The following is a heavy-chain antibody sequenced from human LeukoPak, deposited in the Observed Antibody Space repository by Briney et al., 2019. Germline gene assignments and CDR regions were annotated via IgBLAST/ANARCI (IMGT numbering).Heavy chain of an antibody. D-gene: IGHD1-26*01. CDR3: AKGIVGTTTSNFDY. CDR2: ISWNGGTI. J-gene: IGHJ4*02. V-gene: IGHV3-9*01. Sequence: GGSLRLSCAASGFTFDDYAMHWVRQAPGKGLKWVSGISWNGGTIDYADSVKGRFTISRDNAKNSLYLQVNSLRAEDTALYYCAKGIVGTTTSNFDYWGQGTLVTVSS. CDR1: GFTFDDYA.